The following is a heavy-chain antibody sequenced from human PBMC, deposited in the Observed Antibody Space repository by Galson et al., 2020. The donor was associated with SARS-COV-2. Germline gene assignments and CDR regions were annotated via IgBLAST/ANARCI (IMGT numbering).Heavy chain of an antibody. CDR3: ARVAILAVAGPQYYFDY. V-gene: IGHV1-46*01. CDR1: GYTFTTYY. D-gene: IGHD6-19*01. J-gene: IGHJ4*02. CDR2: IHPSGGST. Sequence: ASVNVSCKASGYTFTTYYMHWVRQAPGQGLEWMGIIHPSGGSTSYAQKFQGRVTMSRDTSTSTVYMELSSLISEDTAVYYCARVAILAVAGPQYYFDYWGQGTLVTVSS.